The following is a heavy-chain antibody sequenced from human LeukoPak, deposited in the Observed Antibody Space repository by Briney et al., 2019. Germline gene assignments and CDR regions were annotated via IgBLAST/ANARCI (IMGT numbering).Heavy chain of an antibody. CDR3: ARDDCSSTSCYDVGWFDP. CDR2: IYYSGST. V-gene: IGHV4-59*01. Sequence: SETLSLTCTVSGGSISSYYWSWIRQPPRKGLEWIGYIYYSGSTNYNPSLKSRVTISVDTSKNQFSLKLSSVTAADTAVYYCARDDCSSTSCYDVGWFDPWGQGTLVTVSS. CDR1: GGSISSYY. D-gene: IGHD2-2*01. J-gene: IGHJ5*02.